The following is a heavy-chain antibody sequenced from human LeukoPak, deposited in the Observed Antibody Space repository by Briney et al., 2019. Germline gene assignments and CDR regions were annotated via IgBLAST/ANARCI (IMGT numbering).Heavy chain of an antibody. V-gene: IGHV4-34*01. CDR1: GGSFSGYY. Sequence: SETLSLTCAVYGGSFSGYYWSWIRQPPGKGLEWIGEINHSGSTNYNPSLKSRVTISVDTSKNQFSLKLSSVTAADTAVYYCARGFRKWELLDYWGQGTLVTVSS. D-gene: IGHD1-26*01. J-gene: IGHJ4*02. CDR3: ARGFRKWELLDY. CDR2: INHSGST.